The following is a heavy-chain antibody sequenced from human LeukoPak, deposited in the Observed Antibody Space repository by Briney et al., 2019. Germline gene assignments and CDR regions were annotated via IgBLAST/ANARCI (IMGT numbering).Heavy chain of an antibody. CDR3: AKNGGGSYYSGSDY. J-gene: IGHJ4*02. CDR1: GFTFSSYA. V-gene: IGHV3-23*01. D-gene: IGHD1-26*01. Sequence: PGGSLRLSCAASGFTFSSYAMNWVRQAPGKGLEWVSAVRGSDAGTSYADSVKGRFTISRDNSKNTLYLQMNSLRAEDTAVYYCAKNGGGSYYSGSDYWGQGTLVTVSS. CDR2: VRGSDAGT.